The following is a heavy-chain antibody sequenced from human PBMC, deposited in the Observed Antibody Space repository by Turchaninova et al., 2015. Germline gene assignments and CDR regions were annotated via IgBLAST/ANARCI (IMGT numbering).Heavy chain of an antibody. D-gene: IGHD4-17*01. J-gene: IGHJ2*01. CDR3: AKVAGDYSPWYFDL. CDR2: FCGSGWKT. Sequence: EVQLLESGGNLVQPGGSLRLCCAASGFTFSDYAMSWVRQAPGKGLEWVSTFCGSGWKTYSANTGRGRFTITRDDAKNTLYLQRNSLRAEDTAVYYCAKVAGDYSPWYFDLWGRGTLVTVSS. CDR1: GFTFSDYA. V-gene: IGHV3-23*01.